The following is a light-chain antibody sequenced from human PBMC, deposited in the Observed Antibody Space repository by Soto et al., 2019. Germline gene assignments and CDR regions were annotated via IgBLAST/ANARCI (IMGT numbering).Light chain of an antibody. CDR1: QSVSTY. CDR2: DAP. Sequence: DIVLTQSPATLSLSPGERATLSCRASQSVSTYVAWYQQKPGQAPRLLVYDAPNRATGIPARFSGSGSGTDFTLTISGLEPEDFAIYYCQQRSGWYTFGQGTKLEIK. J-gene: IGKJ2*01. V-gene: IGKV3-11*01. CDR3: QQRSGWYT.